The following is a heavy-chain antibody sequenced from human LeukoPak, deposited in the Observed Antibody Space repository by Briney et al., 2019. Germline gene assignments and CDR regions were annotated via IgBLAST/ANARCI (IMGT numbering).Heavy chain of an antibody. J-gene: IGHJ4*02. CDR2: IYTSGST. V-gene: IGHV4-4*07. CDR3: ASEYYYDTSGYYSLAY. Sequence: PSETLSLTCTVPGGSISSFYWSWIRQPAGKGLEWIGRIYTSGSTNYNPSLRSRVTMSVDTSKNLFSLKLSSVTAADTAVYYCASEYYYDTSGYYSLAYWGQGTLVTVSS. D-gene: IGHD3-22*01. CDR1: GGSISSFY.